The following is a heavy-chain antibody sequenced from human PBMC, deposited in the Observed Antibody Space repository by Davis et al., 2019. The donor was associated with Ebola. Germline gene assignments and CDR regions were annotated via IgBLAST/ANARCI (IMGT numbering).Heavy chain of an antibody. CDR2: INHSGST. Sequence: SETLSLTCAVYGGSFSGYVWSWIRQSPGKGLEWLGEINHSGSTNYNPSLKSRVTISVDTSKNQFSLKLSSVTAADTAVYYCARGRRYSYGPPRYWGQGTLVTVSS. J-gene: IGHJ4*02. CDR1: GGSFSGYV. V-gene: IGHV4-34*01. CDR3: ARGRRYSYGPPRY. D-gene: IGHD5-18*01.